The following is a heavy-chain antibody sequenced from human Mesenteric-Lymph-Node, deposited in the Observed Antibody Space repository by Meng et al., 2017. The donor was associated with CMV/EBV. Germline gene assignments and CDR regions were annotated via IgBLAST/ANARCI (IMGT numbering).Heavy chain of an antibody. CDR3: ARGPLDFWSDFTY. V-gene: IGHV4-34*01. J-gene: IGHJ4*02. CDR1: CGSFRGYY. Sequence: CAVYCGSFRGYYWSWIRQPPGEGLEWIGDINHSGSTNYSPSLKSRVTISVDTSKNQFSLKLSSVTAADTAVYYCARGPLDFWSDFTYWGQGTLVTVSS. CDR2: INHSGST. D-gene: IGHD3-3*01.